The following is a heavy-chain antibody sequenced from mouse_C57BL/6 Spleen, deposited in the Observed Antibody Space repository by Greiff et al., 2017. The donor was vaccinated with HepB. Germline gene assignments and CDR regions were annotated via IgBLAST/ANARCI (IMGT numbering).Heavy chain of an antibody. D-gene: IGHD2-5*01. CDR3: ARSYYSNYGYFDY. Sequence: VQLQQSDAELVKPGASVKISCQVSGYTFTDHTIHWMKQRPEQGLEWIGYIYPRDGSTKYNEKFKGKASLTADKSSSTAYMQLNSLTSEDSAVYFCARSYYSNYGYFDYWGQGTTLTVSS. CDR1: GYTFTDHT. J-gene: IGHJ2*01. V-gene: IGHV1-78*01. CDR2: IYPRDGST.